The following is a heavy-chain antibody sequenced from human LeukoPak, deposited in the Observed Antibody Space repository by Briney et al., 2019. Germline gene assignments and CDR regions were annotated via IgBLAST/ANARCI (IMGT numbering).Heavy chain of an antibody. CDR2: ISSSSSYI. V-gene: IGHV3-21*01. J-gene: IGHJ6*02. CDR3: ATDREHYYYYGMDV. Sequence: GGSLRLSCAASGFTFSSYSMNWVRQAPGRGLEWVSSISSSSSYIYYADSVKGRFTISRDNAKNSLYLQMNSLRAEDTAVYYCATDREHYYYYGMDVWGQGTTVTVSS. CDR1: GFTFSSYS.